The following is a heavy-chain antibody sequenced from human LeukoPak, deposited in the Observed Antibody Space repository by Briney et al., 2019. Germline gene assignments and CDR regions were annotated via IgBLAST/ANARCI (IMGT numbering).Heavy chain of an antibody. J-gene: IGHJ3*02. CDR2: IYYSGST. CDR1: GGSISSGGYY. D-gene: IGHD2-15*01. V-gene: IGHV4-31*03. CDR3: ARGAPVVVAAIGAFDI. Sequence: SETLSLTCTVSGGSISSGGYYLSWIRQHPGKGLELICYIYYSGSTYYNPSLKSRVTISLDTSKNKCSLKLSSLTAADTAVYYCARGAPVVVAAIGAFDIWGQGTMVTVSS.